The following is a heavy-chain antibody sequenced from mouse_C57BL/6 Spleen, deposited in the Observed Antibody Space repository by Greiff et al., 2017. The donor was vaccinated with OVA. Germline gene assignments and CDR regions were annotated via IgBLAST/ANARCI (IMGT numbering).Heavy chain of an antibody. CDR3: ARSEDLLRNWYFDV. J-gene: IGHJ1*03. CDR2: IWTGGGT. CDR1: GFSLTSYA. V-gene: IGHV2-9-1*01. Sequence: VMLVESGPGLVAPAQSLSITCTVSGFSLTSYAISWVRQPPGKGLEWLGVIWTGGGTNYNSALKSRLSISKDNSKSQVFLKMNSLQTDDTARYYCARSEDLLRNWYFDVWGTGTTVTVSS. D-gene: IGHD1-1*01.